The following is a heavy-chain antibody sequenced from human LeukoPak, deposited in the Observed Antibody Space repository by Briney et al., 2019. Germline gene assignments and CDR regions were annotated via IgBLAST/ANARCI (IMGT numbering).Heavy chain of an antibody. J-gene: IGHJ4*02. Sequence: PGGSLRLSCAASGFTFSSYAMSWVRQAPGKGLESVSVVSGSGGSTYHADSVKGRFTISRDNSKNTLYLQMNSLRAEDTAVYYCAKYLARYYFDYWGQGTLVTVSS. D-gene: IGHD3-16*01. CDR2: VSGSGGST. V-gene: IGHV3-23*01. CDR3: AKYLARYYFDY. CDR1: GFTFSSYA.